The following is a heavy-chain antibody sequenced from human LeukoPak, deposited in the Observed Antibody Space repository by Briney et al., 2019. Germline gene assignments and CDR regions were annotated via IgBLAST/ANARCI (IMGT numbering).Heavy chain of an antibody. CDR3: AKGSCSSTSCHFDY. CDR1: GFTFDDYA. V-gene: IGHV3-9*01. J-gene: IGHJ4*02. Sequence: GGSLRPSCAASGFTFDDYAMHCVRQVPGKGLEWVSGISWNSGSIDYADSVKGRFTISRDNAKNSLHLQMDSLRTEDTAFYYCAKGSCSSTSCHFDYWGQGTLVTVSS. CDR2: ISWNSGSI. D-gene: IGHD2-2*01.